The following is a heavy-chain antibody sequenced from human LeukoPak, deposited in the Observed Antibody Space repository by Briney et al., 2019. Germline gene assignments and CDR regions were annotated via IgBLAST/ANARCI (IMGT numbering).Heavy chain of an antibody. CDR1: GFTFSSYA. CDR3: ARGHSGSYGSWFDP. V-gene: IGHV3-30*01. Sequence: SGGSLRLSCAASGFTFSSYAMHWVRQAPGKGLEWVAVISYDGSNKYYADSVKGRFTISRDNSKNTLYLQMNSLRAEDTAVYYCARGHSGSYGSWFDPWGQGTLVTVSS. CDR2: ISYDGSNK. D-gene: IGHD1-26*01. J-gene: IGHJ5*02.